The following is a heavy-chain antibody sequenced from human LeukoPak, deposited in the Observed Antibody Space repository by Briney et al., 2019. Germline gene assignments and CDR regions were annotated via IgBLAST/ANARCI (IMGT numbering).Heavy chain of an antibody. Sequence: SETLALTCTVSGGSISRYYWSWIRQPPGKGLEWIGYIYYSGSTIYSPSLKSRVTISVDTSKNQFSLRLSSVTAADTAVYYCARQRFLEWFFDYWGQGTLVTVSS. CDR3: ARQRFLEWFFDY. CDR2: IYYSGST. D-gene: IGHD3-3*01. CDR1: GGSISRYY. J-gene: IGHJ4*02. V-gene: IGHV4-59*08.